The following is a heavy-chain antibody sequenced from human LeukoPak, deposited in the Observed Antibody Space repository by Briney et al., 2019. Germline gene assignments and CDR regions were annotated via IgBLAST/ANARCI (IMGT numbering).Heavy chain of an antibody. CDR1: GGSFSGYY. D-gene: IGHD5-18*01. CDR2: INHSGST. V-gene: IGHV4-34*01. CDR3: AATAVVSSVDY. Sequence: SETLSLTCAVYGGSFSGYYWSWIRQPPGKGLEWIGEINHSGSTNYNPSLKSRVTISVDTSKNQFSLKLSSVTAADTAVYYCAATAVVSSVDYWGQGTLVTVSS. J-gene: IGHJ4*02.